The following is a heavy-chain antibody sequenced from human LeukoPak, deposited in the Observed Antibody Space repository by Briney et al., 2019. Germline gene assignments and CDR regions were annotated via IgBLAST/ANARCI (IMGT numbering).Heavy chain of an antibody. D-gene: IGHD3-10*01. Sequence: PGGSLRLSSTASGFTLSNSAMSCVRQAPGKRLEGVSVIGVGGGTYYADSVKGRFTISRDISKTTLYLQMDSLRAEDTAVYYCAKAASYYGSGRGPFACCGQGTLVTVSS. J-gene: IGHJ4*02. CDR3: AKAASYYGSGRGPFAC. CDR1: GFTLSNSA. V-gene: IGHV3-23*01. CDR2: IGVGGGT.